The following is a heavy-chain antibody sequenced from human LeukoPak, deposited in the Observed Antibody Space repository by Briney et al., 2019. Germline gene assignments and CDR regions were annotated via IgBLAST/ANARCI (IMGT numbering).Heavy chain of an antibody. J-gene: IGHJ2*01. CDR2: IYDSGST. CDR1: GGSISSGGYC. D-gene: IGHD4-17*01. V-gene: IGHV4-30-2*01. CDR3: ARGFHYGDYGVYFDL. Sequence: PSQTLSLTCAVSGGSISSGGYCWGWLRQPRGKGLEWIVYIYDSGSTYYNPSLKSRFTISVDTSKNQFSLKLSSVTAADTAVYYCARGFHYGDYGVYFDLWGRGTLVTVSS.